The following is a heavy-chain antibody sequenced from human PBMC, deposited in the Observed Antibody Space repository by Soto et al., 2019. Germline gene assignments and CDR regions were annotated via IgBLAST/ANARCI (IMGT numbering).Heavy chain of an antibody. CDR2: IRSKAYGGTT. CDR3: GRDRFEDYHYMDV. J-gene: IGHJ6*03. V-gene: IGHV3-49*03. D-gene: IGHD3-9*01. Sequence: SLRLSCTASAFTFGDYAMSWFRKAPGKGLEWVGFIRSKAYGGTTEYAASVKGRFTISRHDSKSIAYLQMNSLKNEDTAVSYCGRDRFEDYHYMDVWGKETTVNASS. CDR1: AFTFGDYA.